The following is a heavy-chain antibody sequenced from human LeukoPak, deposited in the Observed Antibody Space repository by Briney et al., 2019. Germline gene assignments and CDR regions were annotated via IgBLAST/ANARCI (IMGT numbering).Heavy chain of an antibody. D-gene: IGHD3-3*01. CDR2: IYHSGST. CDR1: GGSISSGGYY. V-gene: IGHV4-30-2*01. CDR3: ARDPNYYDFWSGYPA. J-gene: IGHJ5*02. Sequence: NPSETLSLTCTVSGGSISSGGYYWSWIRQPPGKGLEWIGYIYHSGSTYYNPSLKSRVTISVDRSKNQFSLKLSSVTAADTAVYYCARDPNYYDFWSGYPAWGQGTLVTVSS.